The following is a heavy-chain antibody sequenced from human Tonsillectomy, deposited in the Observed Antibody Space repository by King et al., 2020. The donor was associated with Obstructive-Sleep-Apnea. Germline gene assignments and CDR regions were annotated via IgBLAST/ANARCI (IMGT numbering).Heavy chain of an antibody. J-gene: IGHJ4*02. V-gene: IGHV3-9*01. CDR3: AKASTSVGQYYFDY. D-gene: IGHD4-23*01. CDR1: GFTFDDYA. CDR2: ITWNSGRI. Sequence: QLVQSGGGLVQPGRSLRLSCAASGFTFDDYAMHWVRQAPGKGLEWVSSITWNSGRIGYADSVKGRFTISRDNAKNSLYLQMNSLRAEDTALYYCAKASTSVGQYYFDYWGQGTLVAVSS.